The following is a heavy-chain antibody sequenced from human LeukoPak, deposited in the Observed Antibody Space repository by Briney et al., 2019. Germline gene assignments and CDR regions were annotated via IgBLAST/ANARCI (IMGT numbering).Heavy chain of an antibody. CDR1: GFTFSSYA. CDR3: AKDRMAGIVGATAFDY. J-gene: IGHJ4*02. Sequence: GGSLRLSCAASGFTFSSYAMSWVRQAPGKGLEWVSAISGSGGSTYYADSVKGRFTISRDNSKNTLYLQMNSLGAEDTAVYYCAKDRMAGIVGATAFDYWGQGTLVTVSS. D-gene: IGHD1-26*01. CDR2: ISGSGGST. V-gene: IGHV3-23*01.